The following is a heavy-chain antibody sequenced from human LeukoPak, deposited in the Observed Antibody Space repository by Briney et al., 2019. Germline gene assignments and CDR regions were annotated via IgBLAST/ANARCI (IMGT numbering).Heavy chain of an antibody. D-gene: IGHD2/OR15-2a*01. CDR1: GFTFSNYA. V-gene: IGHV3-23*01. CDR3: VVLPVLDAFDI. J-gene: IGHJ3*02. Sequence: GGSLRLSCAASGFTFSNYAMSWVRQAPGKGLEWVSTISNSGSSTYYADSVKGRFIISRDNSKNTLYLQMNSLRAEDTAVYYCVVLPVLDAFDIWGQGTMVTVSS. CDR2: ISNSGSST.